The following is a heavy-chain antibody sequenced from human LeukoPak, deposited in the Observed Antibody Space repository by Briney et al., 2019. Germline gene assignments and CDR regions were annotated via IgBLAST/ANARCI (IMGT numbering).Heavy chain of an antibody. CDR3: ARVGDSGGLRFDY. D-gene: IGHD3-16*01. J-gene: IGHJ4*02. CDR1: GFTFSDYS. V-gene: IGHV3-48*01. CDR2: VGISSGNT. Sequence: GGSLRLSCAASGFTFSDYSMNWVRQAPGKGLEWISYVGISSGNTKYADSVKGRFTISGDKAKNSLYLQMNSLRVEDTAVYYCARVGDSGGLRFDYWGQGTLVTVSS.